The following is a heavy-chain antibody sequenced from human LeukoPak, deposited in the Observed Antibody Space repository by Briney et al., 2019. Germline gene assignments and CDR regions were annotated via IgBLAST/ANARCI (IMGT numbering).Heavy chain of an antibody. CDR3: ARTARSRDWFDP. V-gene: IGHV4-61*01. D-gene: IGHD2-21*02. CDR2: IYFNVRT. Sequence: SETLSLTCSVSGGSISDSIVSHYWSWIRQPPGKGLELIGYIYFNVRTNYSPSLKSRVTLSVDTSKNQFSMKLISVTAADTAVYYCARTARSRDWFDPWGQGSLVTVSS. CDR1: GGSISDSIVSHY. J-gene: IGHJ5*02.